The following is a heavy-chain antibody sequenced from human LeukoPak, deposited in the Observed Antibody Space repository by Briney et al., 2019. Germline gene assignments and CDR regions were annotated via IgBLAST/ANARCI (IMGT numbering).Heavy chain of an antibody. CDR3: AKDSGYYDILTGPEGGNWFDP. V-gene: IGHV3-23*01. J-gene: IGHJ5*02. Sequence: GSLRLSCAASGFTFSSYAMSWVRQAPGKGLEWVSAISGSGGSTYYADSVKGRFTISRDNSKNTLYLQMNSLRAEDTAVYYCAKDSGYYDILTGPEGGNWFDPWGRGTLVTVSS. CDR2: ISGSGGST. D-gene: IGHD3-9*01. CDR1: GFTFSSYA.